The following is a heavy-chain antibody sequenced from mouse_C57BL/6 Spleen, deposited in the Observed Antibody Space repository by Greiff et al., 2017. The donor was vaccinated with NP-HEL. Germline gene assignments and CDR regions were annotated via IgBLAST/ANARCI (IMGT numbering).Heavy chain of an antibody. Sequence: QVQLKESDAELVKPGASVKISCKVSGYTFTDHTIHWMKQRPEQGLEWIGYIYPRDGSTKYNEKFKGKATLTADNSSSTAYMAHNRLTSEDSAVYFWARVIYYGNYDVYHAMDYWGQGTSVTVSS. CDR3: ARVIYYGNYDVYHAMDY. CDR2: IYPRDGST. D-gene: IGHD2-1*01. V-gene: IGHV1-78*01. J-gene: IGHJ4*01. CDR1: GYTFTDHT.